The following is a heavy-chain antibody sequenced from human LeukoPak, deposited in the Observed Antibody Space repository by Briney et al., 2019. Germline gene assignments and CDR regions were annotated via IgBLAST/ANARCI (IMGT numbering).Heavy chain of an antibody. J-gene: IGHJ4*02. D-gene: IGHD6-13*01. CDR2: ISYDGSNK. CDR3: ARVTIAAAQYYFDY. V-gene: IGHV3-30-3*01. Sequence: GGSLRLSCAASGFTFSSYAMHWVRQAPGKGLEWVAVISYDGSNKYYADSVKGRFTISRDNSKNTLYLQMNSLRAEDTAVYYCARVTIAAAQYYFDYWGQGTLVTVSS. CDR1: GFTFSSYA.